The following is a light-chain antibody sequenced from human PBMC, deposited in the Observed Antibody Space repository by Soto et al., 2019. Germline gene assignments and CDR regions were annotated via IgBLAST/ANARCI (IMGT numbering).Light chain of an antibody. CDR2: YDS. Sequence: SYELTQPPSVSVAPGKTARITCGGNNIGSKSVHWYQQKPGQAPVLVIYYDSDRPSGIPERFSGSNSGNTATLTICRVEAGDEACYYWQVWDSSSDHPGVVFGGGTKPTVL. CDR1: NIGSKS. CDR3: QVWDSSSDHPGVV. V-gene: IGLV3-21*04. J-gene: IGLJ2*01.